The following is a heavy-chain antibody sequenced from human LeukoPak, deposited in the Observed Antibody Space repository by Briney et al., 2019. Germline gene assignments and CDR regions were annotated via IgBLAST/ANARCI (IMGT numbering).Heavy chain of an antibody. J-gene: IGHJ4*02. V-gene: IGHV3-23*01. CDR2: INGRGGST. CDR3: AKDHVFGFGELLPYFDY. Sequence: GGSLRLSCAASGFTFSNYAMSWVRQAPGKGLEWVSSINGRGGSTYYADSVKGRFTISRDNSKNTLYLQMNSLRAEDTAVYYCAKDHVFGFGELLPYFDYWGQGTLVTVSS. D-gene: IGHD3-10*01. CDR1: GFTFSNYA.